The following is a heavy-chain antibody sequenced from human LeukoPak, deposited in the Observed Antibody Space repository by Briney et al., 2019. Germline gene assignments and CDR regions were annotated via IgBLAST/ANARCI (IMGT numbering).Heavy chain of an antibody. J-gene: IGHJ4*02. CDR2: ISAYNGNT. D-gene: IGHD3-22*01. Sequence: ASVKVSCKASGYTFTSYGISWVRQAPGQGLEWMGWISAYNGNTNYAQKLQGRVTMTTDTSTSTAYMELRSLRSGDTAVYYCARASYYYDPWDYWGQGTLVTVSS. V-gene: IGHV1-18*01. CDR1: GYTFTSYG. CDR3: ARASYYYDPWDY.